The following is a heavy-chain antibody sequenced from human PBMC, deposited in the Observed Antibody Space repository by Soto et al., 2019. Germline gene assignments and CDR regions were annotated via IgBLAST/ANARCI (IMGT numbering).Heavy chain of an antibody. J-gene: IGHJ4*02. CDR2: IYYSGST. CDR3: ARAMGVTAILRYFDY. V-gene: IGHV4-59*01. D-gene: IGHD2-21*02. Sequence: QVQLQESGPGLVKPSETLSLTCTVSGGSISSYYWSWIRQPPGKGLEWIGYIYYSGSTNYNPSLKSRVTISVDTSKNQFSLKLSSVTAADTAVYYCARAMGVTAILRYFDYWGQGTLVTVSS. CDR1: GGSISSYY.